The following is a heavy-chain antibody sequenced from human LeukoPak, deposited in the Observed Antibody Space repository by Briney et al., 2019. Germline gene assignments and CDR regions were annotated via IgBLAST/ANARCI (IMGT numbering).Heavy chain of an antibody. D-gene: IGHD3-22*01. Sequence: PSETLSLTCTVSGGSISSSSYYWSWIRQPAGKGLEWIGRIYTSGSTNYNPSLKSRVTMSVDTSKNQFSLKLSSVTAADTAVYYCARDHDSSGYYLYYFDYWGQGTLVTVSS. J-gene: IGHJ4*02. CDR3: ARDHDSSGYYLYYFDY. V-gene: IGHV4-61*02. CDR1: GGSISSSSYY. CDR2: IYTSGST.